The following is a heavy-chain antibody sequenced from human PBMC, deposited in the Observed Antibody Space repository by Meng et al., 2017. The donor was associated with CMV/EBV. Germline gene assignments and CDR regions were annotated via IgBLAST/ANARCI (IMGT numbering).Heavy chain of an antibody. D-gene: IGHD5-12*01. CDR1: GFTFSSYS. CDR2: ISSSSSTI. CDR3: ARVDSGYVF. V-gene: IGHV3-48*04. Sequence: GESLKISCAASGFTFSSYSMNWVRQAPGKGLEWVSYISSSSSTIYYADSVKGRFTISRDNAKNSLYLQMNSLRAEDTAVYYCARVDSGYVFWGQGTLVTVSS. J-gene: IGHJ4*02.